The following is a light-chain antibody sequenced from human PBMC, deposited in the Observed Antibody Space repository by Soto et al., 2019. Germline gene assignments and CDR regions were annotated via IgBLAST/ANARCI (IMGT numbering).Light chain of an antibody. Sequence: QSVLTQSPSASASLGASVKLTCTLSSGHSSYAIAWHQQQPEKGPRYLMKLNSDGSHSKGDGIPDRFSGSSSGAERYLTISRLQSEDEADYYCQTWGTGIRWVFGGGTKLTVL. CDR2: LNSDGSH. V-gene: IGLV4-69*01. J-gene: IGLJ3*02. CDR3: QTWGTGIRWV. CDR1: SGHSSYA.